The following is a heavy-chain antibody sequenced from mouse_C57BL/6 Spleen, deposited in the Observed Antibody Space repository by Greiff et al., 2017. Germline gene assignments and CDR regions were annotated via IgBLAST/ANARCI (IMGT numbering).Heavy chain of an antibody. CDR1: GYSITSGYY. CDR3: ARDLNWDYFDY. J-gene: IGHJ2*01. D-gene: IGHD4-1*02. CDR2: ISYDGSN. Sequence: EVQLQESGPGLMKPSQSLSLTCSVTGYSITSGYYWNWIRQFPGNKLEWMGYISYDGSNNYNPSLKNRISITRDTSKNQFFLKLNSVTTEDTATYYCARDLNWDYFDYWGQGTTLTVSS. V-gene: IGHV3-6*01.